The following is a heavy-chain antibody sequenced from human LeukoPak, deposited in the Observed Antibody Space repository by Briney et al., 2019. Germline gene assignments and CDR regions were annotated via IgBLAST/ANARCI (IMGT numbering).Heavy chain of an antibody. CDR3: ASGGNRGSYRFDY. Sequence: ASVKVSCKASGGTFSSYAISWVRQAPGQGLEWMGRIIPILGIANYAQKFQGRVTITADKSTSTAYMELSSLRSEDTAVYYCASGGNRGSYRFDYWGQGTLVTVSS. CDR2: IIPILGIA. J-gene: IGHJ4*02. D-gene: IGHD1-26*01. CDR1: GGTFSSYA. V-gene: IGHV1-69*04.